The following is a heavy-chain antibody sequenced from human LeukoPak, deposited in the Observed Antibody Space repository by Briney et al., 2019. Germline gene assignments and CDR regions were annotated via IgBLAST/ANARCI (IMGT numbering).Heavy chain of an antibody. V-gene: IGHV3-48*04. D-gene: IGHD2-2*01. Sequence: GGSLRLSCAASGFSFSDYSMNWVRQAPGKGLEWVSYISGSSGIIYYADSVKGRFSTSRDNAKNSLYLQMDSLRAEDTAVYYCARYCSSTTCSGHYYYYYMDVWGKGTTVTVSS. CDR1: GFSFSDYS. CDR2: ISGSSGII. CDR3: ARYCSSTTCSGHYYYYYMDV. J-gene: IGHJ6*03.